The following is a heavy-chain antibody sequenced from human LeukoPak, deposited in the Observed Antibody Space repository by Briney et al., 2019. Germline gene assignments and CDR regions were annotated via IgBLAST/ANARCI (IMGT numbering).Heavy chain of an antibody. CDR2: IYSGGST. Sequence: GGSLRLSCAASGFSVSSISMSWVRQAPGKGLEWVSFIYSGGSTYYADSVKGRFTISRDNSKNTVYLQMNSLRDEDTAVYYCARRRGYCSSTSCYLPQYFDSWGQGTLVTVSS. V-gene: IGHV3-66*04. J-gene: IGHJ4*02. CDR3: ARRRGYCSSTSCYLPQYFDS. CDR1: GFSVSSIS. D-gene: IGHD2-2*01.